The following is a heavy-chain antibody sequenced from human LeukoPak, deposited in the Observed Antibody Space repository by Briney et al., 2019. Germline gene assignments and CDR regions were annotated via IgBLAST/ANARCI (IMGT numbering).Heavy chain of an antibody. V-gene: IGHV1-69*05. D-gene: IGHD6-19*01. CDR3: ARDQQWLAKEDLNWFDP. Sequence: SVKVSCKASGGTFSGYAISWVRQAPGQGLEWMGRIIPIFGTANYAQKFQGRVTITTDESTSTAYMELSSLRSEDTAVYYCARDQQWLAKEDLNWFDPWGQGTLVTVSS. J-gene: IGHJ5*02. CDR2: IIPIFGTA. CDR1: GGTFSGYA.